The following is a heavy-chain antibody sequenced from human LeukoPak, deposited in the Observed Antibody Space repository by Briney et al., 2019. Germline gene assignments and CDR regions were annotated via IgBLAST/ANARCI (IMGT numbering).Heavy chain of an antibody. J-gene: IGHJ4*02. CDR3: AGDWGYCSSTSCYRFTQGFDY. D-gene: IGHD2-2*01. Sequence: ASVKVSCKASGYTFTSYYMHWVRQAPGQGLEWMGIINPSGGSTSYAQKFQGRVTMTRDTSTSTVYMELSSLRSEDTAVYYCAGDWGYCSSTSCYRFTQGFDYWGQGTLVTVSS. V-gene: IGHV1-46*01. CDR1: GYTFTSYY. CDR2: INPSGGST.